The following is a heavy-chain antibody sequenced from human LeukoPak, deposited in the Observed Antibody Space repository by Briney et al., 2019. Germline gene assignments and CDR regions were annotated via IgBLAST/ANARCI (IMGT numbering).Heavy chain of an antibody. CDR3: ATSPNYYDSSGYMDY. CDR1: GFTFSGYA. CDR2: IRGSGSST. V-gene: IGHV3-23*01. D-gene: IGHD3-22*01. J-gene: IGHJ4*02. Sequence: GGSLRLSCAASGFTFSGYAMSWVRQAPGKGLEWVSAIRGSGSSTYYADSVKGRFTISRDNSKHTLYLQMNSLRAEDTAVYYCATSPNYYDSSGYMDYWGQGTLVTVSS.